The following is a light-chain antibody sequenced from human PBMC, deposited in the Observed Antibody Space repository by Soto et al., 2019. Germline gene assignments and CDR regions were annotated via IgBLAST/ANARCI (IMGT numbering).Light chain of an antibody. CDR1: QSVSSY. Sequence: EIVLTQSPATLSLSPGEIATLSCSASQSVSSYLAWYQQKPGQAPRLLIYDASNRATGIPARFSGSGSGTDFTLTISSLEPEDFAVYYCQKRSNWGINFGQGTRLEIK. CDR2: DAS. J-gene: IGKJ5*01. V-gene: IGKV3-11*01. CDR3: QKRSNWGIN.